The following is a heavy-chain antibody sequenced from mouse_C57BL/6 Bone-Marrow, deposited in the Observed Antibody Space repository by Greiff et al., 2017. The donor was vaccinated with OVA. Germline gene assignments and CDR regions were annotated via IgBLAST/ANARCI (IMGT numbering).Heavy chain of an antibody. D-gene: IGHD1-1*01. V-gene: IGHV1-19*01. CDR3: ARRAVVAPFAY. Sequence: EVQLVESGPVLVKPGASVKMSCKASGYTFTDYYMNWVKQSHGKSLEWIGVINPYNGGTSYNQKFKGKATLTVDKSSSTAYMELNSLTSEDSAVDYCARRAVVAPFAYWGQGTLVTVSA. CDR1: GYTFTDYY. CDR2: INPYNGGT. J-gene: IGHJ3*01.